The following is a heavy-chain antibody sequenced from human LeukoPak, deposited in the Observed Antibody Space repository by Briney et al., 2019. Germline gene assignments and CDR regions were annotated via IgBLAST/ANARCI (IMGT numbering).Heavy chain of an antibody. CDR1: GFTFSSYA. J-gene: IGHJ4*02. CDR2: ISSNGGST. CDR3: VKALFGTKQDY. D-gene: IGHD3-3*01. Sequence: GGSLRLSCSASGFTFSSYAMHWVRQAPGKGLEYVSAISSNGGSTHYADSVKGRFTISRDNSKNTLYLQMSSLRAEDTAVYYCVKALFGTKQDYWGQGTLVTVSS. V-gene: IGHV3-64D*06.